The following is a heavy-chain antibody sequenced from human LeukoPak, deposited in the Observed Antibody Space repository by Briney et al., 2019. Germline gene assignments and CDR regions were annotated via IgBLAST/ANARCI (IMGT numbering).Heavy chain of an antibody. CDR1: GGSIGSGSYY. V-gene: IGHV4-61*02. CDR3: ARGLLILRFLAPDAFDI. J-gene: IGHJ3*02. D-gene: IGHD3-3*01. Sequence: SETLSLTCTASGGSIGSGSYYWSWIRQPAGKGLEWIGRIYTSGSTNYNPSLKSRVTISVDTSKNQFSPKLSSVTAADTAVYYCARGLLILRFLAPDAFDIWGQGTMVTVSS. CDR2: IYTSGST.